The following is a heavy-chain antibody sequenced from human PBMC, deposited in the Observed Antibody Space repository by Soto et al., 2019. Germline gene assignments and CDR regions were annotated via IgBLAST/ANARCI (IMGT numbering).Heavy chain of an antibody. J-gene: IGHJ4*02. CDR3: ARGFPTVVTVDY. CDR2: IYHSGST. Sequence: SETLSLTCAVSGGSISSSNWWSWVRQPPGKGLEWIGEIYHSGSTYYNPSLKSRVTISVDTSKNQFSLKLSSVTAADTAVYYCARGFPTVVTVDYWGQGTLVTVSS. CDR1: GGSISSSNW. V-gene: IGHV4-4*02. D-gene: IGHD4-17*01.